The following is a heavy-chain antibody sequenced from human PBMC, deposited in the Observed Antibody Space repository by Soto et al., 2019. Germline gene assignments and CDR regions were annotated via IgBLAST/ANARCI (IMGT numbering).Heavy chain of an antibody. V-gene: IGHV5-51*01. D-gene: IGHD3-3*01. Sequence: PGESLKISCKGSGYSFTSYWIGWVRQMPGKGLEWMGIIYPGDSDTRYSPSFQGQVTISADKSISTAYLQWSSLKASDTAMYYCARLITIFEDLYYFDYWGQGTLVTAPQ. CDR2: IYPGDSDT. CDR1: GYSFTSYW. CDR3: ARLITIFEDLYYFDY. J-gene: IGHJ4*02.